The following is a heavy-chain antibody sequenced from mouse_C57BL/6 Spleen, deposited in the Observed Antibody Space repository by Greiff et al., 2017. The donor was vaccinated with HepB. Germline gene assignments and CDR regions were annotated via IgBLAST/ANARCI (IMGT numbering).Heavy chain of an antibody. J-gene: IGHJ3*01. CDR1: GFTFSDFY. V-gene: IGHV7-1*01. D-gene: IGHD2-2*01. Sequence: EVKLVESGGGLVQSGRSLRLSCATSGFTFSDFYMEWVRQAPGKGLEWIAASRNKANDYTTEYSASVKGRFIVSRYTSQSILYLQMNALRAEDTAIYYCARDAGYDGDGFAYWGQGTLVTVSA. CDR2: SRNKANDYTT. CDR3: ARDAGYDGDGFAY.